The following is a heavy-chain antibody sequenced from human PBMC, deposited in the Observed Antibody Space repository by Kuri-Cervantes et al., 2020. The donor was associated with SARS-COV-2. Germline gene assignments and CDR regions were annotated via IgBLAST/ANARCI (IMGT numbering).Heavy chain of an antibody. CDR1: GFTFSSYA. J-gene: IGHJ4*02. CDR3: ARDHYDFWSGYFPLDY. Sequence: GGSLRLSCAASGFTFSSYAMSWVRQAPGKGLEWVSAISGSGGSTYYADSVKGRFTISRDNAKNSLYLQMNSLRAEDTAVYYCARDHYDFWSGYFPLDYWGQGTLVTVSS. V-gene: IGHV3-23*01. D-gene: IGHD3-3*01. CDR2: ISGSGGST.